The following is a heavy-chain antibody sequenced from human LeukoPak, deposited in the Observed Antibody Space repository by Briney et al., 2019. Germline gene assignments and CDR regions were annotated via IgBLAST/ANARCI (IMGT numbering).Heavy chain of an antibody. V-gene: IGHV4-39*01. CDR3: ARSTIAAADPYYFDY. J-gene: IGHJ4*02. CDR2: IYYSGST. Sequence: SETLSLTCTVFGGSISSSSYYWGWIRQPPGKGLEWIGSIYYSGSTYYNPSLKSRVTISVDTSKNQFSLKLSSVTAADTAVYYCARSTIAAADPYYFDYWGQGTLVTVSS. D-gene: IGHD6-13*01. CDR1: GGSISSSSYY.